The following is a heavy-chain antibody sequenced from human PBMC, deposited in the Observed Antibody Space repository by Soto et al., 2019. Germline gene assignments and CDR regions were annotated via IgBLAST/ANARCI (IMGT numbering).Heavy chain of an antibody. CDR1: GGSISSSSYY. D-gene: IGHD3-3*01. CDR3: ARLVWSGYLSHYYMDV. J-gene: IGHJ6*03. V-gene: IGHV4-39*01. Sequence: QLQLQESGPGLVKPSETLSLTCTVSGGSISSSSYYWGWIRQPPGKGLEWIGSIYYSGSTYYNPSLKSRVTISVDTSKNQFSLKLSSVTAADTAVYYCARLVWSGYLSHYYMDVWGKGTTVTVSS. CDR2: IYYSGST.